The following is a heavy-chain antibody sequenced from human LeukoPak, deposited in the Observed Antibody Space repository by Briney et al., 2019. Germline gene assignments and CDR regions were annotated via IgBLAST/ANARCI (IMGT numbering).Heavy chain of an antibody. D-gene: IGHD3-9*01. Sequence: GASVKVSCKASGGTFSSYAISWVRQAPGQGLEWMGGIIPIFGTANYAQKFQGRVTITADESTSTAYMELSSLRSEDTAVYYCARESNAETYDILTAPRNWFDPWGQGTLVTVSS. CDR3: ARESNAETYDILTAPRNWFDP. CDR1: GGTFSSYA. J-gene: IGHJ5*02. V-gene: IGHV1-69*13. CDR2: IIPIFGTA.